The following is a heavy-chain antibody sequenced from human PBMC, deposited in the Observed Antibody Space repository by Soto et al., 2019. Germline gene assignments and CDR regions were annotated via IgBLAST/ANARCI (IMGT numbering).Heavy chain of an antibody. CDR3: TTDPKCSLLMVYAICLPRY. Sequence: GGSLRLSCAASGFTFSNAWMSGVRQAPGKGLEWVGRIKSKTDGGTTDYAAPVKGRFTISRDDSKNTLYLQMNSLKTEDTAVYYCTTDPKCSLLMVYAICLPRYWGQGTLVTVSS. J-gene: IGHJ4*02. V-gene: IGHV3-15*01. CDR2: IKSKTDGGTT. D-gene: IGHD2-8*01. CDR1: GFTFSNAW.